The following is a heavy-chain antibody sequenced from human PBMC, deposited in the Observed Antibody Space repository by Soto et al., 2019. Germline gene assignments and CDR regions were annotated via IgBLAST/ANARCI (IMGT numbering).Heavy chain of an antibody. CDR2: ISGSGGST. Sequence: GGSLRLSCAASGFTFSSYAMSWVRQAPGKGLEWVSAISGSGGSTYYADSVKGRFTISRDISKNTLYLQMNGLRAEDTAVYTCGKENYDFGKGYSHWGQGTLVPVSS. D-gene: IGHD3-3*01. CDR3: GKENYDFGKGYSH. V-gene: IGHV3-23*01. J-gene: IGHJ4*02. CDR1: GFTFSSYA.